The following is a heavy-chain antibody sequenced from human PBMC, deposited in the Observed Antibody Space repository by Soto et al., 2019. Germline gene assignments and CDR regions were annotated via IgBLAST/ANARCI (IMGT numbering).Heavy chain of an antibody. CDR1: GFTFSSYA. CDR2: ISGSGGST. D-gene: IGHD6-13*01. J-gene: IGHJ4*02. CDR3: AKDVYQQLVRDTFDY. V-gene: IGHV3-23*01. Sequence: EVQLLESGGGLVQPGGSLRLCCAASGFTFSSYAMSWVRQAPGKGLEWVSAISGSGGSTYYADSVKGRFTISRDNSKNTLYLQMNSLRAEDTAVYYCAKDVYQQLVRDTFDYWGQGTLVTVSS.